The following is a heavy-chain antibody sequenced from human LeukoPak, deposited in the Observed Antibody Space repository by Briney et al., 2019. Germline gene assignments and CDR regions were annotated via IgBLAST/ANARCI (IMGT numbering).Heavy chain of an antibody. CDR3: ASTYYYGSGSYNY. D-gene: IGHD3-10*01. V-gene: IGHV4-61*02. CDR2: IYTSGST. CDR1: GGSISSGSYY. J-gene: IGHJ4*02. Sequence: PSQTLSLTCTVSGGSISSGSYYWSWIRQPAGKGLEWIGRIYTSGSTNYNPSLKSRVTMSVDTSKNQFSLKLSSVTAADTAVYYCASTYYYGSGSYNYWGQGTLVTVSS.